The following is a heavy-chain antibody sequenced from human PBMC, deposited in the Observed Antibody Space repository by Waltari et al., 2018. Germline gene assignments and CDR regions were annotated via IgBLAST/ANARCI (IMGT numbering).Heavy chain of an antibody. CDR2: IYSGETR. Sequence: EVQLVESGGGLIQPGGSLRLSCVVSGITVSNNHMSWVRQAPGKGLEWVSFIYSGETRSYADSVKGRFTISRDISKNTIFLQMDNLRVEDTAFYFCSRGGSSSQVASFDYWGQGTLVTVSS. V-gene: IGHV3-53*01. D-gene: IGHD6-6*01. J-gene: IGHJ4*02. CDR3: SRGGSSSQVASFDY. CDR1: GITVSNNH.